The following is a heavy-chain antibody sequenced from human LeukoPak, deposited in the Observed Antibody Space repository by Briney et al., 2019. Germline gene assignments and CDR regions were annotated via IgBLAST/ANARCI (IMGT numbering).Heavy chain of an antibody. Sequence: PGESLKISCQGSGYSFTSYWIGWVRQMPGKGLEWMGIIYPGDSDTRYSPSFQGQVTISADKSISTAYLQWSSLKASDTAMYYCARSGARIAAAGPPPDYWGQGTLVTVSS. J-gene: IGHJ4*02. V-gene: IGHV5-51*01. D-gene: IGHD6-13*01. CDR2: IYPGDSDT. CDR3: ARSGARIAAAGPPPDY. CDR1: GYSFTSYW.